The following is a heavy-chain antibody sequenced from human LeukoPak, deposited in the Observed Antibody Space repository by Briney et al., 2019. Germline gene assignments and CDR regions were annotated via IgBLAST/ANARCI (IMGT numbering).Heavy chain of an antibody. CDR1: GYILSSYS. D-gene: IGHD1-26*01. CDR3: ASAPRGTSHFDY. Sequence: GGSLRLSCAASGYILSSYSMNWVCQAPGKGLEWVSSISSSSSFIYNADSVKGRFTISRDNAKNSLYLQMNSLRAEDTAVYYSASAPRGTSHFDYWGQENLVTVSS. CDR2: ISSSSSFI. J-gene: IGHJ4*02. V-gene: IGHV3-21*01.